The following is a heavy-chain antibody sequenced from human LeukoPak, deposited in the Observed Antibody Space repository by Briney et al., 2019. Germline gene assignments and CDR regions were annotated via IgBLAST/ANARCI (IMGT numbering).Heavy chain of an antibody. CDR1: GLTVSSNY. V-gene: IGHV3-66*02. D-gene: IGHD1-26*01. CDR2: IYSDDST. J-gene: IGHJ3*02. CDR3: ARDGRVGATRLNI. Sequence: PGGSLRLSCAASGLTVSSNYMSWVRQAPGKGLEWVSVIYSDDSTYYADSVRGRFTISRDNYKNTLYLQMNSLRAEDTAVYYCARDGRVGATRLNIWGQGTMVTVSS.